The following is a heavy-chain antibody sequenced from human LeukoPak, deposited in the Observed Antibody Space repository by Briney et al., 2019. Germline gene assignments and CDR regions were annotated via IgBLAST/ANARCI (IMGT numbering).Heavy chain of an antibody. CDR2: ISSSGTYM. V-gene: IGHV3-21*01. Sequence: GGSLRLSRTASGFTFRSSSFNWVRQVQGKGLEWVSSISSSGTYMYYADPVEGRFTISRDNAKNSLFLQMDSLRAEDTGVYFCAREFGNADTYGNVPLGHWGQGTLVTVSS. CDR3: AREFGNADTYGNVPLGH. D-gene: IGHD5-18*01. J-gene: IGHJ4*02. CDR1: GFTFRSSS.